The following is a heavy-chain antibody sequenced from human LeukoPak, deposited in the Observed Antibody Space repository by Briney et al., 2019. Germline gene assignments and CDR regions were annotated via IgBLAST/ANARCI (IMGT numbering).Heavy chain of an antibody. CDR3: ARSGFSTGFYLDF. Sequence: ASVTVSCKASGYTFTVQFIHWLRQAPGQGLEWMDWIDPPSGTPHYAQKFQDTVTLTRDTSIGTAYMEVHRLQSDDTAVYYCARSGFSTGFYLDFWGQGTLISVSS. D-gene: IGHD6-19*01. J-gene: IGHJ4*02. CDR1: GYTFTVQF. CDR2: IDPPSGTP. V-gene: IGHV1-2*02.